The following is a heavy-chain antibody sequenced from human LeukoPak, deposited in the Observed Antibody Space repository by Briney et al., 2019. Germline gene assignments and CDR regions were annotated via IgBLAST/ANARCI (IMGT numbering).Heavy chain of an antibody. CDR1: GYTFTGYY. CDR3: ARSGEDIVVVPAAVNWFDP. D-gene: IGHD2-2*01. Sequence: ASVKVSCKASGYTFTGYYMHWVRQAPGQGLEGMGWINPNSGGTNYAQKFQGRVTMTRDTSISTAYMELSRLRSDDTAGYYCARSGEDIVVVPAAVNWFDPWGQGTLVTVSS. J-gene: IGHJ5*02. V-gene: IGHV1-2*02. CDR2: INPNSGGT.